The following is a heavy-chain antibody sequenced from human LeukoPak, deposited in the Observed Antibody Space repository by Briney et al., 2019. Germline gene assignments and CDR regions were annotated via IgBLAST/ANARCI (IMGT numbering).Heavy chain of an antibody. J-gene: IGHJ4*02. V-gene: IGHV3-30*02. CDR3: AKEDGTVVVSTFGD. D-gene: IGHD3-22*01. CDR2: IQFDESSK. CDR1: GFNFSSYG. Sequence: WGSLRLSCAASGFNFSSYGMHWVRQAPGKGLEWVAFIQFDESSKNYADSVKGRFTITRDNSKNTVYLQVNSLRGEDTAVYYCAKEDGTVVVSTFGDWGQGTLVTVSS.